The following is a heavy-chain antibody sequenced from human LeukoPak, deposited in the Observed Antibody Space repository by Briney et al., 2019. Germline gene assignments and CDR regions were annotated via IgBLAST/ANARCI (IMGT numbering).Heavy chain of an antibody. CDR3: ARDPGSAVAADY. CDR2: INPNSGGT. J-gene: IGHJ4*02. CDR1: GYTFTSYG. V-gene: IGHV1-2*02. D-gene: IGHD6-19*01. Sequence: ASVKVSCKASGYTFTSYGISWVRQAPGQGLEWMGWINPNSGGTNYAQKFQGRVTMTRDTSISTAYMELSRLRSDDAAVYYCARDPGSAVAADYWGQGTLVTVSS.